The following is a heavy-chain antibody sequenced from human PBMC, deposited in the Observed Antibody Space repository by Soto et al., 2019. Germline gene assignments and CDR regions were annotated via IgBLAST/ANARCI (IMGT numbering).Heavy chain of an antibody. V-gene: IGHV3-15*06. CDR1: GFTFSDAW. D-gene: IGHD3-10*01. CDR2: IKSKVDGGTA. J-gene: IGHJ4*02. CDR3: TTIEF. Sequence: GGSLRLSCTASGFTFSDAWMTWVRQAPGKGMEWVGLIKSKVDGGTAQTAAPVNDRFTISRDDSKNTVYLQITSLKIEDTAFYDCTTIEFWGQGTLVTVSS.